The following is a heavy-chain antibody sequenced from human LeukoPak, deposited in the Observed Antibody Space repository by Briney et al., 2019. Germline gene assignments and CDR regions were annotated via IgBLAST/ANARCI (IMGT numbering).Heavy chain of an antibody. CDR3: ARGLHRAGGVVVFDP. Sequence: ASVKVSCKASGYTFTGYYMRWVRQAPGQGLEWMGWINPNSGGTNYAQKFQGRVTMTRDTSISTAYMELSRLRSDDTAVYYCARGLHRAGGVVVFDPWGQGTLVTVSS. CDR1: GYTFTGYY. CDR2: INPNSGGT. V-gene: IGHV1-2*02. D-gene: IGHD3-22*01. J-gene: IGHJ5*02.